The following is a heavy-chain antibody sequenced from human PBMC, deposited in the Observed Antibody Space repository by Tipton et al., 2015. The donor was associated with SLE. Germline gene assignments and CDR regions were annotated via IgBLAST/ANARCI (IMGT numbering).Heavy chain of an antibody. CDR3: ARGSDGEYVRYFDV. CDR2: IYNNAIT. D-gene: IGHD4-17*01. CDR1: GVSITNYY. V-gene: IGHV4-4*07. Sequence: TLSLTCTVSGVSITNYYWSGLRRPAGKGLEWIGCIYNNAITNYNPSLKSRVTVSVDTSKNQFSLKLTSVTAADTAVYHCARGSDGEYVRYFDVWGPGTLVTVSS. J-gene: IGHJ2*01.